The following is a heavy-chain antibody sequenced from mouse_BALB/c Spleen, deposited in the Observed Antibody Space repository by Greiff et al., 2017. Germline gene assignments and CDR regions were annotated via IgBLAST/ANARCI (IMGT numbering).Heavy chain of an antibody. CDR3: AREYGKRFYAMDY. CDR2: ISTYYGDA. V-gene: IGHV1S137*01. CDR1: GYTFTDYA. D-gene: IGHD2-10*02. Sequence: VQLQQSGTELVRPGVSVKISCKGSGYTFTDYAMHWVKQSHAKSLEWIGVISTYYGDASYNQKFKGKATMTVDKSSSTAYMELARLTSEDSAIYYCAREYGKRFYAMDYWGQGTSVTVSS. J-gene: IGHJ4*01.